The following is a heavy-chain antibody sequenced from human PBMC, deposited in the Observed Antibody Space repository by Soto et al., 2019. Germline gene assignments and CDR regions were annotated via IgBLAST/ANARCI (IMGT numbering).Heavy chain of an antibody. D-gene: IGHD5-18*01. CDR3: ARGYPLWSPYFYYYMDV. V-gene: IGHV3-33*07. CDR1: VFTLNTYG. Sequence: SGGSLRLSCAASVFTLNTYGMYWVRQAPGKGLECVAVSWYDGTNKDYADSVKGRFTISRDNSRNTLYLQMNSLRVEDTAVDYCARGYPLWSPYFYYYMDVWG. J-gene: IGHJ6*03. CDR2: SWYDGTNK.